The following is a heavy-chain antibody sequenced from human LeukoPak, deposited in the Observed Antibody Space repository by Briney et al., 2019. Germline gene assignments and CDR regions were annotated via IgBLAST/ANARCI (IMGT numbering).Heavy chain of an antibody. V-gene: IGHV3-74*01. CDR3: ASRVVTSFDY. J-gene: IGHJ4*02. CDR2: INIDGSTT. D-gene: IGHD4-23*01. Sequence: GGSLRLSWAASGFTSITPWMYWVRQAPGKGLVWVSLINIDGSTTSYADSVKGRFTISRDNAKNTLFLQMDSLRGEDTAVYYCASRVVTSFDYWGQGTLVTVSS. CDR1: GFTSITPW.